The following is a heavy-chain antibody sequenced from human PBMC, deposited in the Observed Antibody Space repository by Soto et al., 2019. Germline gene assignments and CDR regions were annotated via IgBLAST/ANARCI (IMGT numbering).Heavy chain of an antibody. J-gene: IGHJ3*02. V-gene: IGHV3-30*18. CDR1: GFTFSSYG. CDR3: AKEAAVARYDAFDI. CDR2: ISYDGSNK. D-gene: IGHD6-19*01. Sequence: QVQLVESGGGVVQPGRTLRRSCAAAGFTFSSYGMHWVRQAPGKGLEWVAVISYDGSNKYYADSVKGRFTISRDNSKNTLYLQMNSLRAEDTAVYYCAKEAAVARYDAFDIWGQGTMVTVSS.